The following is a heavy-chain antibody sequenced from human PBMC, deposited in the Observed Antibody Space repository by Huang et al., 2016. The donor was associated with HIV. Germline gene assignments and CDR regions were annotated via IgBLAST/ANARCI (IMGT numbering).Heavy chain of an antibody. Sequence: QVLLQQWGAGLVKPSETLSLTCAVYGGSFSGHFWNWVRQPPGKGLEWIGGINHSGSTNCNPALKSRVSRSVDTSKKQFSVNLRSMTAADTAAYYCASRTTTFLRRRVAFDIWGQGTVVSVSS. J-gene: IGHJ3*02. CDR1: GGSFSGHF. D-gene: IGHD2-2*01. V-gene: IGHV4-34*02. CDR3: ASRTTTFLRRRVAFDI. CDR2: INHSGST.